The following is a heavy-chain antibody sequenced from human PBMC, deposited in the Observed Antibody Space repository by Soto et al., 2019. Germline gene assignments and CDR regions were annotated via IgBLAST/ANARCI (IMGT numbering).Heavy chain of an antibody. D-gene: IGHD5-18*01. Sequence: QVQLVQSGTEVKKPGASVKVSCKASGYTFTSYAISWVRQAPGQGLEWMGWINPYNGNTNYAQKLQGRVTMTTDTSTSTDYMELRSLRSDDTAAYYCARDTAMALPDAWGQGTLVTVSS. V-gene: IGHV1-18*01. CDR1: GYTFTSYA. J-gene: IGHJ4*02. CDR2: INPYNGNT. CDR3: ARDTAMALPDA.